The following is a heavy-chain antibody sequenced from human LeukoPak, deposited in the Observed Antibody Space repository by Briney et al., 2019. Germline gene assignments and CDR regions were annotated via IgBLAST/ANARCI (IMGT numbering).Heavy chain of an antibody. J-gene: IGHJ6*03. V-gene: IGHV3-30*02. CDR1: GFTFTSYV. D-gene: IGHD3-3*01. CDR2: IRYDGSKK. Sequence: GSLRLSCAASGFTFTSYVIHWVRQAPGKGLEWVAFIRYDGSKKYYADSVKGRFTISRDNSKDTLYLQMNSLRAEDTAVYYCAKGSKEVLFTRDHHMDVWGKGTTVT. CDR3: AKGSKEVLFTRDHHMDV.